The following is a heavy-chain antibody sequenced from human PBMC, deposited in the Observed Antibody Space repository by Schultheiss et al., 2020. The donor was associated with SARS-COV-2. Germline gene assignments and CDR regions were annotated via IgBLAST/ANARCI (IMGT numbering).Heavy chain of an antibody. D-gene: IGHD3-3*01. J-gene: IGHJ6*02. Sequence: SETLSLTCAVYGGSFSGYYWSWIRQPPGKGLEWIGEINHSGSTNYNPSLKSRVTISVDTSKNQFSLKLSSVTAADTAVYYCARDRTYYDFWSGYPDYYYGMDVWGQGTTVTVSS. CDR1: GGSFSGYY. CDR3: ARDRTYYDFWSGYPDYYYGMDV. CDR2: INHSGST. V-gene: IGHV4-34*01.